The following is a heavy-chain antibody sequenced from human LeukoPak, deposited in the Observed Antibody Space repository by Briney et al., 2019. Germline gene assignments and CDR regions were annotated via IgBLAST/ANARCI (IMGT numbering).Heavy chain of an antibody. CDR3: ASNPGTDRLIF. Sequence: GGSLRLSCAGSPSTFSKYGIHWVRQAPGKGLEWITFIEHVGTNENYADSVKGRFTVSRDNSQNTVYLQMHSLTAEDPAVYYCASNPGTDRLIFWGQGTLVTVSS. CDR1: PSTFSKYG. CDR2: IEHVGTNE. D-gene: IGHD2-8*02. J-gene: IGHJ4*02. V-gene: IGHV3-30*02.